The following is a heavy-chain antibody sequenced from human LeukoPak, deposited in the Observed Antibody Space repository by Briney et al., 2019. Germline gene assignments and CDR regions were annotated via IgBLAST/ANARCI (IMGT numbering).Heavy chain of an antibody. D-gene: IGHD2-8*01. CDR3: ARDGCVPI. V-gene: IGHV4-39*01. CDR2: LYYSGSS. CDR1: GGAIKDISYY. J-gene: IGHJ4*02. Sequence: SETLSLTCTVPGGAIKDISYYWVWMRPPPGKGLECIGALYYSGSSLSNPPLKCRITMSVDTSKNQFSLTLSSVTAADTAVYYWARDGCVPIWGQGTLVSVSS.